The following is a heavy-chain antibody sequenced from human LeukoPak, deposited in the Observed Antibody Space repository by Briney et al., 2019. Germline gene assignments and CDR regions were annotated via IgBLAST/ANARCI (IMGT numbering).Heavy chain of an antibody. CDR3: AKALSSSFYYFDL. CDR2: IHGGGDVT. J-gene: IGHJ2*01. CDR1: GFIFSNYA. Sequence: GRSLRLSCAVSGFIFSNYAMNWVRQAPEKGLEWVSTIHGGGDVTYYADSVKGRFTISRDNSRNTLYLQMNSLRAEDTAVYYCAKALSSSFYYFDLGGRGTLVTVSS. D-gene: IGHD3-16*02. V-gene: IGHV3-23*01.